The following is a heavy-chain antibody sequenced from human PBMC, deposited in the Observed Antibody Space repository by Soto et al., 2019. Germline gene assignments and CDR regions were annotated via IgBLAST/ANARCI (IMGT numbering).Heavy chain of an antibody. CDR2: IYYSGST. CDR1: GGSISSYY. J-gene: IGHJ4*02. V-gene: IGHV4-59*12. CDR3: ARDDYSYGYFDY. D-gene: IGHD5-18*01. Sequence: LSLTCTVSGGSISSYYWSWIRQPPGKGLEWIGYIYYSGSTNYNPSLKSRVTISVDTSKNQFSLKLSSVTAADTAVYYCARDDYSYGYFDYWGQGTLVTV.